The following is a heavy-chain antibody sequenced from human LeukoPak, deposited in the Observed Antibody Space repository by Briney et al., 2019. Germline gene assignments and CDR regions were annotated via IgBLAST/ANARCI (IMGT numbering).Heavy chain of an antibody. V-gene: IGHV4-61*02. D-gene: IGHD6-13*01. CDR2: IYTSGST. CDR1: GGSISSGSSY. Sequence: SQTLSLTCTVSGGSISSGSSYWSWIRQPAGKGLEWIGRIYTSGSTNYNPSLKSRVTMSVDTSKNQFSLKLNSVTAADTAVYYCARLSSTWYQDWYFDLWGRGTLVTVSS. J-gene: IGHJ2*01. CDR3: ARLSSTWYQDWYFDL.